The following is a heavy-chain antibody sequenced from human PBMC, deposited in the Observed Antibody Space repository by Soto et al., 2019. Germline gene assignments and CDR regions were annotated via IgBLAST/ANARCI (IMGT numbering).Heavy chain of an antibody. CDR3: ARGPVLRFLEWYYRDYYYGMDV. V-gene: IGHV1-8*01. CDR1: GYTFTSYD. Sequence: AASVKVSCKASGYTFTSYDINWVRQATGQGLEWMGWMSPNSGNTGYAQKFQGRVTMTRNTSISTAYMELSSLRSEDTAVYYCARGPVLRFLEWYYRDYYYGMDVWGQGTTVTVSS. CDR2: MSPNSGNT. J-gene: IGHJ6*02. D-gene: IGHD3-3*01.